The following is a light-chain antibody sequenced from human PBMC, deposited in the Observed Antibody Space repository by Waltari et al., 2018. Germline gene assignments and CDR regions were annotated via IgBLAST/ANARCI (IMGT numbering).Light chain of an antibody. V-gene: IGKV1-5*03. Sequence: DIQMTQSPSTLSASVGDRFTITCRASQSISSWLSWYQQKPGKAPKLLIYKASSLESGVPSRFSGSGTGTEFTLTISSLQPDDYATDYCQQYNSESLALTFGGGTKVEIK. CDR1: QSISSW. CDR2: KAS. CDR3: QQYNSESLALT. J-gene: IGKJ4*02.